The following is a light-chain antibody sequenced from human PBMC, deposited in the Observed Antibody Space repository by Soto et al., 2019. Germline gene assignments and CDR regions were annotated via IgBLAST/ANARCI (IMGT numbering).Light chain of an antibody. Sequence: QSALTQPASVSGSPGQSITISCTGTSSDVGNYNYVSWYQQHPGKAPKLMIHDVSNRPSGVSNRFSGSKSGNTASLTISGLQAEEEADYYCSSYTSSSTYVFGTGTQLTVL. CDR3: SSYTSSSTYV. CDR1: SSDVGNYNY. V-gene: IGLV2-14*01. CDR2: DVS. J-gene: IGLJ1*01.